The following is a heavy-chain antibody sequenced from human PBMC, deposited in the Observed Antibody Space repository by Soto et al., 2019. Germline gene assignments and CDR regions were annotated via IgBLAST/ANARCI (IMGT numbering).Heavy chain of an antibody. J-gene: IGHJ4*02. CDR1: GYTFASYA. V-gene: IGHV1-3*01. D-gene: IGHD1-1*01. CDR2: INADNGNT. Sequence: QVQLVQAGAEVKKPGASVKVSCKASGYTFASYAIHWVRQAPGQSLEWMGWINADNGNTYYSQKFQGRVTITRDTAASTAYMELSSLTSEDTAVYYCARPGGQGTTGTTAFDYCGQGTLVTVSS. CDR3: ARPGGQGTTGTTAFDY.